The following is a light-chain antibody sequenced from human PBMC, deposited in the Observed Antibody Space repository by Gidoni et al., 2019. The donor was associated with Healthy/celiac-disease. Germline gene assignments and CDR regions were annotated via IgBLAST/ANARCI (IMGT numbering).Light chain of an antibody. CDR1: QSGSSSY. Sequence: EIGLTQSPGTLSFSSGERATLSCRASQSGSSSYLAWYQQKPGQAPRLLIYGASSTATGIPDRFSGSGSGTDFTLTISRLEPEDFAVYYCQQYGSSPYIFGQGTKLEIK. V-gene: IGKV3-20*01. J-gene: IGKJ2*01. CDR2: GAS. CDR3: QQYGSSPYI.